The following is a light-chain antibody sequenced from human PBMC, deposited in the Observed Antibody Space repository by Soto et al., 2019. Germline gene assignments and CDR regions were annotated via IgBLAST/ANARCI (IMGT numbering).Light chain of an antibody. J-gene: IGLJ1*01. V-gene: IGLV2-11*01. CDR3: CSYVGSYSYV. CDR1: SSDVGGYNS. CDR2: DVI. Sequence: QSALTQPRSVSGSPGQSVTVSCIGNSSDVGGYNSVSWYQEHPGKAPKLMIYDVIKRPSGVPDRFSGSKSGNTASLTISGLLAEDEADYYCCSYVGSYSYVFGTWTKVTVL.